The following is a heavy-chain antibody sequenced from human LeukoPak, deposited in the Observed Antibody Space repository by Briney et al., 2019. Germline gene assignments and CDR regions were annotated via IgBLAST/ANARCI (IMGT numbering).Heavy chain of an antibody. CDR3: ARDRVNWNDVGGLFDY. J-gene: IGHJ4*02. CDR2: IYSGGNT. V-gene: IGHV3-53*01. Sequence: GGPLRLSCAASGFTVTTNYMSWVRQAPGKGLEWVSLIYSGGNTYYADSVKGRFTISRDNSKNTLYLQMNSLSAEDTAVYYCARDRVNWNDVGGLFDYWGQGTLVTVSS. D-gene: IGHD1-1*01. CDR1: GFTVTTNY.